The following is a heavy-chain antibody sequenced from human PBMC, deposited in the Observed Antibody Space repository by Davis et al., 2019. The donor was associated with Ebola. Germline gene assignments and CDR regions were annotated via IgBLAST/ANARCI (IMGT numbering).Heavy chain of an antibody. CDR3: AIQVVGTTRIFDF. CDR1: GGSIGSSNYY. Sequence: SQTLSPTCSVSGGSIGSSNYYCSRLRQPPGKGLEWIGSLFYTGTTYFNPSLNSRVAVSVDTSRNHFSLKLSSVTATDTAIYYCAIQVVGTTRIFDFWGQGTLVTVSS. CDR2: LFYTGTT. V-gene: IGHV4-39*02. D-gene: IGHD2-21*02. J-gene: IGHJ4*02.